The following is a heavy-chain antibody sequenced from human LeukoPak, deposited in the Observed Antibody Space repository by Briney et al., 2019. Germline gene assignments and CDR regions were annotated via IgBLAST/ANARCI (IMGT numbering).Heavy chain of an antibody. CDR3: ARRAYNWGAFDI. CDR1: GFTFTNYA. J-gene: IGHJ3*02. CDR2: LSPSGADT. V-gene: IGHV3-23*01. Sequence: GGSLRLSCAASGFTFTNYAMNWVRQAPGKGLEWVSTLSPSGADTYYADSVKGRFTISRDISRNTLYLQMNSLRAEDTAVYYCARRAYNWGAFDIWGQGTMVTVSS. D-gene: IGHD5-24*01.